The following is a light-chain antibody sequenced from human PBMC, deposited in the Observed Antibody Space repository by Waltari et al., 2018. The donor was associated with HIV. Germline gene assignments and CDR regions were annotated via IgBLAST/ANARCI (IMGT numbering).Light chain of an antibody. CDR3: QQYYSLPYT. J-gene: IGKJ2*01. Sequence: DIVMTQSPDSLAVSLGGRATINCKSSQTVLYSSNNKNYLTWYQQRPGQPPKVVIYWASTRESGVPDRFSGSGSGTDFTLTINSLQAEDVAVYYCQQYYSLPYTFGRGTKLEIK. CDR2: WAS. CDR1: QTVLYSSNNKNY. V-gene: IGKV4-1*01.